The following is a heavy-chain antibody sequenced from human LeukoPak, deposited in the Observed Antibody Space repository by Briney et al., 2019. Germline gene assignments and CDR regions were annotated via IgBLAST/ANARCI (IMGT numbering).Heavy chain of an antibody. CDR3: ARRGGSSSRRSPIDY. D-gene: IGHD6-6*01. V-gene: IGHV3-69-1*01. J-gene: IGHJ4*02. CDR2: MSSGGDM. Sequence: PGGSLRLSCAASGFSFSDYSMDWVRQAPGKGLEWVSHMSSGGDMYYADSVRGRFTISRDNAKNSLFLQMNGLRAEDTAVYYCARRGGSSSRRSPIDYWGQGTLVTVSS. CDR1: GFSFSDYS.